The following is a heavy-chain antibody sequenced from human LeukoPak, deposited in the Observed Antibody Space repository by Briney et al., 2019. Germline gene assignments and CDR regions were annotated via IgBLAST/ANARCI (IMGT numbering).Heavy chain of an antibody. V-gene: IGHV4-61*02. CDR2: IYTSGST. D-gene: IGHD6-13*01. CDR3: ARDRHDSSSWYRGAFDI. J-gene: IGHJ3*02. Sequence: SETLSLTCTVSGGSISSGSYYWSWIRQPAGEGLEWIGRIYTSGSTNYNPSLKSRVTISVDTSKNQFSLKLSPVTAADTAVYYCARDRHDSSSWYRGAFDIWGQGTMVTVSS. CDR1: GGSISSGSYY.